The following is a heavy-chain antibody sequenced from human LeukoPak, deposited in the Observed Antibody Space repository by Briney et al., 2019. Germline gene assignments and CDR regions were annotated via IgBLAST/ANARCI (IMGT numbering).Heavy chain of an antibody. J-gene: IGHJ4*02. CDR3: AKDSPIWFGGLYYFDY. CDR1: GFTFSSYG. CDR2: ISYDGSNK. D-gene: IGHD3-10*01. Sequence: GRSLRLSCAASGFTFSSYGMHWVRQAPGKGLEWVAVISYDGSNKYYADSVKGRFTISRDNSKNTLYLQMNSLRAEDTAVCYCAKDSPIWFGGLYYFDYWGQGTLVTVSS. V-gene: IGHV3-30*18.